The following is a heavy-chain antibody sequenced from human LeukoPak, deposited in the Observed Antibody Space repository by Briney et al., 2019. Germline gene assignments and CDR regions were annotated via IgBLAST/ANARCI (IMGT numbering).Heavy chain of an antibody. J-gene: IGHJ5*02. D-gene: IGHD6-19*01. Sequence: GGSLRLSCAASGFTFSSYSMNWVRQAPGKGLEWVSSISSSSSYIYYADSVKGRFTISRDNAKNSLYLQMSSLRAEDTAVYYCARDPADSGWYARYNWFDPWGQGTLVTVSS. CDR3: ARDPADSGWYARYNWFDP. CDR2: ISSSSSYI. CDR1: GFTFSSYS. V-gene: IGHV3-21*01.